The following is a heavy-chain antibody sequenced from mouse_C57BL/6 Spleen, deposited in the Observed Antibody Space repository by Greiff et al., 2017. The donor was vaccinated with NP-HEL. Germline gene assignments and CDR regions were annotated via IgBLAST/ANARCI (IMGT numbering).Heavy chain of an antibody. CDR3: AREKSPTVVAPDY. D-gene: IGHD1-1*01. V-gene: IGHV1-72*01. CDR1: GYTFTSYW. CDR2: IDPNSGGT. J-gene: IGHJ2*01. Sequence: QVQLQQPGAELVKPGASVKLSCKASGYTFTSYWMHWVKQRPGRGLEWIGRIDPNSGGTKYNEKFKSKATLTVDKPSRTAYMQLSSLTSEDSAVSYCAREKSPTVVAPDYWGQGTTLTVSS.